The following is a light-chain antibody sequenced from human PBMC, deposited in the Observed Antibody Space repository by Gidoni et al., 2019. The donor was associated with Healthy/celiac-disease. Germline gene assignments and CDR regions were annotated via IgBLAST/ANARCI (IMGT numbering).Light chain of an antibody. CDR2: DAS. J-gene: IGKJ4*01. CDR1: QSVSSY. CDR3: QQRSNWPPVLT. V-gene: IGKV3-11*01. Sequence: EIVLTQSPATLSLSPGDRATLSCRASQSVSSYLAWYQQKPGQAPRLLIYDASNGATGIPARFSGSGSGTDFTLTISSLEPEDFAVYYCQQRSNWPPVLTFGGXTKVEIK.